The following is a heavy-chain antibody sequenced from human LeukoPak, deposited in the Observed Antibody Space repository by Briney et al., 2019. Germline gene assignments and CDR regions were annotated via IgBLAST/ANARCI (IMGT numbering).Heavy chain of an antibody. D-gene: IGHD2-2*01. CDR3: ARVGVVVPAAKDYYYMDV. Sequence: SETLSLTCTVSGASISTGIYHWNWIRQPAGKGLEWIGRIYTSGDTNYNPSLKSRVTMSVDTSKNQFSLKLSSVTAADTAVYYCARVGVVVPAAKDYYYMDVWGKGTTVTVSS. CDR2: IYTSGDT. V-gene: IGHV4-61*02. J-gene: IGHJ6*03. CDR1: GASISTGIYH.